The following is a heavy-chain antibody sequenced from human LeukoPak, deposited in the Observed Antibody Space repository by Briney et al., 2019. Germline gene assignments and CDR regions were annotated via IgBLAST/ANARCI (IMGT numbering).Heavy chain of an antibody. J-gene: IGHJ6*02. V-gene: IGHV1-2*04. D-gene: IGHD1-26*01. CDR1: GYTFTGYY. Sequence: ASVKVSCKASGYTFTGYYMHWVRQAPGQGLEWMGWINPNSGGTNYAQKFQGWVTMTRDTSISTAYMELSRLRSDDTAVYYCARDRRGSYFSYYYGMDVWGQGTTVTVS. CDR3: ARDRRGSYFSYYYGMDV. CDR2: INPNSGGT.